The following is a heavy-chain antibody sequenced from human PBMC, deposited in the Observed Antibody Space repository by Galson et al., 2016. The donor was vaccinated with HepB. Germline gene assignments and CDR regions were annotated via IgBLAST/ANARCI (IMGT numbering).Heavy chain of an antibody. CDR3: SRAMAWEEHDY. J-gene: IGHJ4*02. V-gene: IGHV3-49*03. CDR2: IRSKTYGGTP. CDR1: GFTFGEYA. D-gene: IGHD1-26*01. Sequence: SLRLSCAASGFTFGEYAMTWFRLAPGKGLEWVGSIRSKTYGGTPEYAASVRGRFTVSRDDSRSIAYLQMNSLGTEDTAVYYCSRAMAWEEHDYWGQGTLVTVSS.